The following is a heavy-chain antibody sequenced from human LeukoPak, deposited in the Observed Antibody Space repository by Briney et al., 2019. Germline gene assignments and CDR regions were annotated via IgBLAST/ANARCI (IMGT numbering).Heavy chain of an antibody. CDR1: GFTFSSYW. CDR3: ARDPLTARGYFDY. Sequence: GGSLRLSCAASGFTFSSYWMSWVRQAPGKGLEWVANIKQDGSDKYYVDSVKGRFTISRDNAKNSLYLQMNSLRAEDTAVYYCARDPLTARGYFDYWGQGTLVTVSS. V-gene: IGHV3-7*01. CDR2: IKQDGSDK. J-gene: IGHJ4*02. D-gene: IGHD3-16*01.